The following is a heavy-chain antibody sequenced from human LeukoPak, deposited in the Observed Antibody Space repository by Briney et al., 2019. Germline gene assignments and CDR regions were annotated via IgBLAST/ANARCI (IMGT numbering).Heavy chain of an antibody. Sequence: GASVKVSCKASGYTFTGYYMHWVRQAPGQGLEGMGWINPNSGGTNYAQTFQGWVTMTRDTSLSTAYMELSRLRSDDTAVYYCARAAHDYGNYGKYGYWGQGTLVTVSS. V-gene: IGHV1-2*04. D-gene: IGHD4-11*01. J-gene: IGHJ4*02. CDR2: INPNSGGT. CDR3: ARAAHDYGNYGKYGY. CDR1: GYTFTGYY.